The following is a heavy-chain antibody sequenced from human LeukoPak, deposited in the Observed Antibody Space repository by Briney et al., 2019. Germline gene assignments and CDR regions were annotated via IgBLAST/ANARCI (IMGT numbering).Heavy chain of an antibody. Sequence: SETLSLTCTVSGGSMRSSNFYWGWIRQPPGKGLEWMGNIYHSGSTYYNPSVKSRVTVSVDVSSNRFSLHLTSVTAADTALYFCARTHFDSLGWFDPWGQGIQVIVSP. CDR1: GGSMRSSNFY. CDR3: ARTHFDSLGWFDP. CDR2: IYHSGST. V-gene: IGHV4-39*07. D-gene: IGHD3-9*01. J-gene: IGHJ5*02.